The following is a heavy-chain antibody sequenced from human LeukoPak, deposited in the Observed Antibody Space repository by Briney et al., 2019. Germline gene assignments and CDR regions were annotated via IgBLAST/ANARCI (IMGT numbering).Heavy chain of an antibody. D-gene: IGHD2-15*01. V-gene: IGHV4-59*01. Sequence: SETLSLTCTVSGGSINSYYWSWIRQPPGKGLQWIGCIHYSGSTNYTPPLKSRVTTSVDTSKNQFSLKLSSVTAADTAVYYCARFPGSAEYRHYYYMDVWGKGTTVTVSS. J-gene: IGHJ6*03. CDR1: GGSINSYY. CDR3: ARFPGSAEYRHYYYMDV. CDR2: IHYSGST.